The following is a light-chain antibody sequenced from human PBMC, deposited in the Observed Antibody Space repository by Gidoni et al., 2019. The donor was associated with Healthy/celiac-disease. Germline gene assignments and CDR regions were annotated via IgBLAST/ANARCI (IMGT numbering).Light chain of an antibody. CDR1: QSVSSSY. CDR3: QQYGSSPYT. CDR2: GAS. Sequence: ESVLTQSPGTLSLSPGERATLSCRASQSVSSSYLVWYQQKPGQAPRLLIYGASSRATGIPARFSGSGSGTDFTLTISRLEPEDFALYYCQQYGSSPYTFGQGTKLEIK. J-gene: IGKJ2*01. V-gene: IGKV3-20*01.